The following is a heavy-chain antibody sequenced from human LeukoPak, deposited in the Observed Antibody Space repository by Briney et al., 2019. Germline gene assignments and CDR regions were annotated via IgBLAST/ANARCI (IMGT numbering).Heavy chain of an antibody. J-gene: IGHJ4*02. CDR3: GRDPYGGADY. Sequence: GGSLRLSCAASGFTFSSYSMNWVRQAPGKGLEWVSYISSSSSAIYYADSVKGRFTISRDNAKNSLYLQMNSLRAEDTAVYYLGRDPYGGADYWGQGTLVTVSS. CDR2: ISSSSSAI. D-gene: IGHD3-16*01. V-gene: IGHV3-48*01. CDR1: GFTFSSYS.